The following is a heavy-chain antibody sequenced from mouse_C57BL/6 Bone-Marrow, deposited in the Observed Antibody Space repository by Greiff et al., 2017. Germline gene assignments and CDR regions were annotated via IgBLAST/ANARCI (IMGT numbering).Heavy chain of an antibody. J-gene: IGHJ4*01. CDR1: GFTFSDYY. V-gene: IGHV5-16*01. CDR2: INYDGSST. CDR3: ARGYGSSLYAMDY. Sequence: EVMLVESEGGLVQPGSSMKLSCTASGFTFSDYYMAWVRQVPEKGLEWVANINYDGSSTYYLDSLKSRFIISRDNAKNILYLQMSSLKSEDTATYYCARGYGSSLYAMDYWGQGTSVTVSS. D-gene: IGHD1-1*01.